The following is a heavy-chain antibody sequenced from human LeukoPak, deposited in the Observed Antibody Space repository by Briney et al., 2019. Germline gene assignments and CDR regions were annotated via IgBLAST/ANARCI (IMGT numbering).Heavy chain of an antibody. Sequence: PSQTLSLTCAVSGGSISSGGYSWSWTRQPPGKGLEWIGYIYHSGSTYYNPSLKSRVTISVDRSKNQFSLKLSSVTAADTAVYYCARTHGDEGWFDPWGQGTLVTVSS. CDR2: IYHSGST. D-gene: IGHD4-17*01. CDR3: ARTHGDEGWFDP. CDR1: GGSISSGGYS. J-gene: IGHJ5*02. V-gene: IGHV4-30-2*01.